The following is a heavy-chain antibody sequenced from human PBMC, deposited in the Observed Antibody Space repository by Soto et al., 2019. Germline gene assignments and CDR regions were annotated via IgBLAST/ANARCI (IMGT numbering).Heavy chain of an antibody. V-gene: IGHV3-7*04. J-gene: IGHJ4*02. CDR2: IKEDGSER. D-gene: IGHD3-10*01. CDR3: ARATGADKEDY. Sequence: PRESLRLSSAASGLTFSSYWMSSDRQAPGKGLEWGANIKEDGSERYYVDSVKGRFTISRDNAKNSLYLQMNSLRAEDTAVYYCARATGADKEDYWGQGTLVTVSS. CDR1: GLTFSSYW.